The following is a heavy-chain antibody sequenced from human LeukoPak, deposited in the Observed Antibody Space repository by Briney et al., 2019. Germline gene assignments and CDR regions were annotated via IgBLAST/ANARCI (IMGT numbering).Heavy chain of an antibody. CDR1: GYSFTSGHY. CDR3: ARHDEDCNGQYCFLLSFDS. CDR2: IHSTGTT. J-gene: IGHJ5*01. Sequence: PSETLSLTCSVSGYSFTSGHYWSWIRQTPGQAPEWIGYIHSTGTTDYHPSLRRRVTISVDTSKNQFSLKLNSVTAADTAVYYCARHDEDCNGQYCFLLSFDSWGQGALVTVSS. D-gene: IGHD2-21*01. V-gene: IGHV4-59*08.